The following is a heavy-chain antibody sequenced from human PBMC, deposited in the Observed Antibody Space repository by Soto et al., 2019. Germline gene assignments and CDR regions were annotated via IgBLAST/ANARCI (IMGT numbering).Heavy chain of an antibody. CDR1: GGSISSSSYY. V-gene: IGHV4-39*01. Sequence: ETLSLTCTVSGGSISSSSYYWGWIRQPPGKGLEWIGSIYYSGSTYYNQSLKSRVTISVDTSKNQFSMKLSSVTAADTAVYYCARKVAGTTYFDYWGQGTLVTVSS. D-gene: IGHD1-1*01. CDR3: ARKVAGTTYFDY. CDR2: IYYSGST. J-gene: IGHJ4*02.